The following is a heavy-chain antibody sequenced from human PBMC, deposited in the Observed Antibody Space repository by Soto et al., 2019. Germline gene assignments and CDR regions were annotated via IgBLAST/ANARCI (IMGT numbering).Heavy chain of an antibody. CDR1: GGSISSSSDY. J-gene: IGHJ4*02. CDR3: ARPALEWLVGGVFDY. CDR2: IYDSVST. Sequence: QLQLQESGPGLGKPSETLSLTCTLSGGSISSSSDYWGWICQPPGKGLEWIGSIYDSVSTYYNPSLKSRVTLPVDTSKTQFSLKLSSVTAADTAVYYCARPALEWLVGGVFDYWGQGTLVTVSS. D-gene: IGHD3-3*01. V-gene: IGHV4-39*01.